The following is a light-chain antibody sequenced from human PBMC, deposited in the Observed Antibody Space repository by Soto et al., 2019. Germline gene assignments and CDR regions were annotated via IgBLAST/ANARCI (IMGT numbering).Light chain of an antibody. J-gene: IGKJ1*01. CDR1: QTISSW. CDR2: KAS. CDR3: QHYNSYSEA. V-gene: IGKV1-5*03. Sequence: IQITKSPSTLSASVGDRVTITCRASQTISSWLAWYQQTPGKAPKLLIYKASTLKSGVPSRFRGRGSGTEFTLPLSRLQPDDFETYYCQHYNSYSEAFGQGTKVDIK.